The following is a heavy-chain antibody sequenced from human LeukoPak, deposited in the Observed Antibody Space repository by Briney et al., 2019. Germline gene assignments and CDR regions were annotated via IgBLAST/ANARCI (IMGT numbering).Heavy chain of an antibody. V-gene: IGHV3-23*01. J-gene: IGHJ4*02. CDR1: GFTFGTYA. D-gene: IGHD2-8*01. Sequence: GGSLRLSCATSGFTFGTYAMSWVRQGPGKGLEWVARISNAAGTTNYADSVRGRFTISRDNSHNTLYLQMISLRVEDTAEYYCANGDGYWGQGTLVTVSS. CDR3: ANGDGY. CDR2: ISNAAGTT.